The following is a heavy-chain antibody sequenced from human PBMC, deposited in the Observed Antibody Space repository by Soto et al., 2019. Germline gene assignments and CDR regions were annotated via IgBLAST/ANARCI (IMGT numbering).Heavy chain of an antibody. J-gene: IGHJ4*02. CDR1: GGSISSGGYS. CDR3: ARAYCSGGSCYSGFDY. V-gene: IGHV4-30-2*01. Sequence: QLQLQESGSGLVKPSQTLSLTCAVSGGSISSGGYSWSWIRQPPGKGLEWIGYIYHSGSTYYNPSHKSRVTISVDRSKNQCSLKLSSVTAADTAVYYCARAYCSGGSCYSGFDYWGQGTLVTVAS. CDR2: IYHSGST. D-gene: IGHD2-15*01.